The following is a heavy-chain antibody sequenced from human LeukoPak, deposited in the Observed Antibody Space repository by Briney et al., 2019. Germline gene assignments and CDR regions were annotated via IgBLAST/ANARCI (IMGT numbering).Heavy chain of an antibody. CDR3: AISPLMVRGVIVDY. Sequence: PGGSLRLSCAASGFTFSSYAMSWVRQAPGKGLEWVSAISGSGGSTYYADPVKSRFTISRDNSKNTLYLQMNSLRAEDTAVYYCAISPLMVRGVIVDYWGQGTLVTVSS. J-gene: IGHJ4*02. CDR2: ISGSGGST. V-gene: IGHV3-23*01. CDR1: GFTFSSYA. D-gene: IGHD3-10*01.